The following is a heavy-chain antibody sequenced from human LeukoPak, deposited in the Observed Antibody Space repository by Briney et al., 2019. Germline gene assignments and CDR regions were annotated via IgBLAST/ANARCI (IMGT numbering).Heavy chain of an antibody. Sequence: SETLSLTCTVSGDSVSSHIYYWGWIRQPPGKGLEWIGSLHYPGTTYYNPSLKSRVTISADTSKNHFSLRLTSVNVADTATYYCGAHGGAAENWFDSWRQVTLVTVSS. V-gene: IGHV4-39*02. CDR1: GDSVSSHIYY. J-gene: IGHJ5*01. CDR3: GAHGGAAENWFDS. D-gene: IGHD2-15*01. CDR2: LHYPGTT.